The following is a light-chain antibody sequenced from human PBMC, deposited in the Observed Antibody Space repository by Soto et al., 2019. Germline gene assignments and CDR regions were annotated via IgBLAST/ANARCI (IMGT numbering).Light chain of an antibody. Sequence: QSALTQPASVSGSPGQSITISCTGTSSDVGGFNFVSWYQQHPDKAPKLIIYEVNNRPSGISNRFSGSKSGNRASLTISGLQAEDDADYYCCSYTSSSTFVFGTGTKVTVL. J-gene: IGLJ1*01. V-gene: IGLV2-14*01. CDR3: CSYTSSSTFV. CDR2: EVN. CDR1: SSDVGGFNF.